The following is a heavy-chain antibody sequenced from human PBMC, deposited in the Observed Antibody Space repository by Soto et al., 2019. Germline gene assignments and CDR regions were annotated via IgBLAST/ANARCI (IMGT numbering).Heavy chain of an antibody. J-gene: IGHJ4*02. V-gene: IGHV1-24*01. CDR1: GDTISELS. CDR3: ATLSDSSCFHHGYYFDS. CDR2: FDPEAGEQ. Sequence: QVQLEQSGAEVKRPGASVKVSCKVSGDTISELSIHWVRQSSGKALEWMGGFDPEAGEQIYAQKFQGRVITTEDTSTDYAYMELTSLTSEDTAVYFCATLSDSSCFHHGYYFDSWGQGTLVTVSS. D-gene: IGHD3-22*01.